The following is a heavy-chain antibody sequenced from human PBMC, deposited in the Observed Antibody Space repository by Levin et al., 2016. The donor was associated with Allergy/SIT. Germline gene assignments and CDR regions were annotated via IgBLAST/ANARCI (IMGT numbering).Heavy chain of an antibody. CDR1: GGSISSSSYY. V-gene: IGHV4-39*01. D-gene: IGHD6-19*01. CDR3: ARLPVAGNWEDY. Sequence: SETLSLTCTVSGGSISSSSYYWGWIRQPPGKGLEWIGSIYYSGSTYYNPSLKSRVTISVDTSKNQFSLKLSSVTAADTAVYYCARLPVAGNWEDYWGQGTLVTVSS. CDR2: IYYSGST. J-gene: IGHJ4*02.